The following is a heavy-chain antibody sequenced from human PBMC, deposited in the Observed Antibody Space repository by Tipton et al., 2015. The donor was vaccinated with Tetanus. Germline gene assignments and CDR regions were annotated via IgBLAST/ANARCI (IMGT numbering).Heavy chain of an antibody. CDR2: INHTGST. CDR1: GGSFSDFY. J-gene: IGHJ5*02. D-gene: IGHD6-13*01. CDR3: ARGRQRLVPAGFDP. V-gene: IGHV4-34*01. Sequence: TLSLTCAVSGGSFSDFYWSWIRQVPGQGLVWIGEINHTGSTNYNPSLRRRVTISIGTSNNQFSLKLNSVAAADSAVYYCARGRQRLVPAGFDPWGQGTLVTVSS.